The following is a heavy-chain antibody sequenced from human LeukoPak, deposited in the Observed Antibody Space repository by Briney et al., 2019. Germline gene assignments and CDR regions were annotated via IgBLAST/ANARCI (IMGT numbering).Heavy chain of an antibody. CDR1: GGSFSGYY. CDR2: INHSGST. J-gene: IGHJ4*02. Sequence: PSETLSLTCAVYGGSFSGYYWSWIRQPPGKGLEWIGEINHSGSTNYNPSLKSRVTMSVDTSKNQFSLKLSSVTAADTAVYYCARVRYGSGSHFDYWGQGTLVTVSS. CDR3: ARVRYGSGSHFDY. D-gene: IGHD3-10*01. V-gene: IGHV4-34*01.